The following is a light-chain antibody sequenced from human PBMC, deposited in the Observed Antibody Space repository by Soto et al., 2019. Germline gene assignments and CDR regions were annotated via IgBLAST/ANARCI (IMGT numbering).Light chain of an antibody. CDR3: QQRSNWPPLT. CDR2: DAS. V-gene: IGKV3-11*01. J-gene: IGKJ4*01. Sequence: EIVLTQSPATLSLSPGERATLSCRASQSVSSYLAWYQQKPGQAPRLLIYDASNRATGIPARFSGSGSRTDFTLTISSLEPEDFAVYSCQQRSNWPPLTFGGGTKVESK. CDR1: QSVSSY.